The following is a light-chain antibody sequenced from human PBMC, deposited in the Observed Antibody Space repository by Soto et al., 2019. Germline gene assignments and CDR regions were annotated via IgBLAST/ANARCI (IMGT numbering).Light chain of an antibody. V-gene: IGLV2-11*01. CDR2: DVS. CDR3: CSYAGSYTLYV. J-gene: IGLJ1*01. CDR1: SSDVGGYNY. Sequence: QSVLTQPRSVSGSPGQSVTISCTGTSSDVGGYNYVSWYQQHPGKAPKLMIYDVSKRPSGVHDRFSGSKSGNTASLTISGLQAEDEADYYCCSYAGSYTLYVFGTGTKLTVL.